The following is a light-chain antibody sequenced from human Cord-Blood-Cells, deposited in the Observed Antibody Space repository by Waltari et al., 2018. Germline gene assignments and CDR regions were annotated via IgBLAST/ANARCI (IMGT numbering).Light chain of an antibody. J-gene: IGLJ3*02. CDR1: SSDVGGYNY. CDR3: SSYTSSSTLV. V-gene: IGLV2-14*01. Sequence: QSALTQPASVSGSPGQSLTISCTGTSSDVGGYNYGSWYQQHPGKAPKLMIYDVSKRPSGVSNRFSVSKSGNTASLTISGLQAEDEADYYCSSYTSSSTLVFGGGTKLTVL. CDR2: DVS.